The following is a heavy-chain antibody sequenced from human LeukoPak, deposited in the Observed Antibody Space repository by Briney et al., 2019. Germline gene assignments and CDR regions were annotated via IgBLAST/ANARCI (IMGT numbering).Heavy chain of an antibody. Sequence: PGGSLRLSCAASGFTVSSNYMSWVRQAPGKGLEWVSVIYSGGSTYYADSVKGRFTISRHNSKNTLYLQMNSLRAEDTAVYYCARENKLEVGGFGAFDIWGQGTMVTVSS. CDR1: GFTVSSNY. CDR2: IYSGGST. CDR3: ARENKLEVGGFGAFDI. J-gene: IGHJ3*02. V-gene: IGHV3-53*04. D-gene: IGHD1-1*01.